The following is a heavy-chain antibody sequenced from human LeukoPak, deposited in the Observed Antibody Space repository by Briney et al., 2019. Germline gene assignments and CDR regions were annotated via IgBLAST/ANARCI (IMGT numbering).Heavy chain of an antibody. CDR2: IYYSGST. D-gene: IGHD3-10*01. CDR3: ARVNYYGSGSYHGGLDY. J-gene: IGHJ4*02. CDR1: GGSISSYY. Sequence: SETLSLTCTVSGGSISSYYWSWIRQPPGKGLEWIGYIYYSGSTNYNPSLESRVTISVDTSKNQFSLKLSSVTAADTAVYYCARVNYYGSGSYHGGLDYWGQGTLVTVSS. V-gene: IGHV4-59*01.